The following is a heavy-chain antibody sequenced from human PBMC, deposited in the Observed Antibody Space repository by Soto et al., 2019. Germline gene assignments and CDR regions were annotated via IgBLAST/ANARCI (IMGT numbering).Heavy chain of an antibody. CDR2: ISAYTDTP. J-gene: IGHJ5*02. CDR1: GYTFTNFG. D-gene: IGHD2-2*01. Sequence: QVQLVQSGAEVKKPGASVKVSCRASGYTFTNFGVTWVRRAPGQGLEWMGWISAYTDTPNYAQKFQGRVNMTINTSTSTDYMDLRSLTSDDTAVYYCARVIPGVEAWFDPWGQGTLVTVSS. V-gene: IGHV1-18*01. CDR3: ARVIPGVEAWFDP.